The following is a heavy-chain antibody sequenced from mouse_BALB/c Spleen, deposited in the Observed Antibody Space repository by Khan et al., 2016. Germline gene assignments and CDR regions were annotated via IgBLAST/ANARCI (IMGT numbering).Heavy chain of an antibody. CDR2: INPYNDGT. J-gene: IGHJ1*01. Sequence: VQLQQSGPELVKPGASVKMSCKASGYTFTSYVMHWVKQKPGQGLEWIGYINPYNDGTKYNEKFKGKATLPSDKSSSTAYMELSSLTSEDSAVYYGARKPTRYWYFDVWGAGTTVTVSS. CDR1: GYTFTSYV. V-gene: IGHV1S136*01. CDR3: ARKPTRYWYFDV.